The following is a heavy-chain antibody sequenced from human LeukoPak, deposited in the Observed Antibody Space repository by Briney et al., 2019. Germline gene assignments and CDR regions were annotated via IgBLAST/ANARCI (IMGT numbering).Heavy chain of an antibody. CDR2: TSGSGGTT. Sequence: GGSLRLSCAASGFTFSNHAMSWVRQAPGKGLEWVSATSGSGGTTYYADSVKGRFTVSRDNSKNTLYLQMNSLRAEDTAVYYCAKPSIAVAGLAMNDAFDIWGQGTMVTVSS. CDR3: AKPSIAVAGLAMNDAFDI. V-gene: IGHV3-23*01. J-gene: IGHJ3*02. D-gene: IGHD6-19*01. CDR1: GFTFSNHA.